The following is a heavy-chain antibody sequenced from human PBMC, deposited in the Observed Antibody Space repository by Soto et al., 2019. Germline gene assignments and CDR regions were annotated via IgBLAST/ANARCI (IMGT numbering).Heavy chain of an antibody. CDR3: ARDKITDLFDY. J-gene: IGHJ4*02. D-gene: IGHD3-10*01. V-gene: IGHV4-34*01. CDR2: ITHSGST. CDR1: GGSFSGYY. Sequence: QVQLQQLGVGLLKSSETLSLTCAVYGGSFSGYYWTWIRQPPGTGLEWIGEITHSGSTNYNPSLTSRVTISVDTSKTQFALKLTSVTAADTAVYYCARDKITDLFDYWGQGTLVPVSS.